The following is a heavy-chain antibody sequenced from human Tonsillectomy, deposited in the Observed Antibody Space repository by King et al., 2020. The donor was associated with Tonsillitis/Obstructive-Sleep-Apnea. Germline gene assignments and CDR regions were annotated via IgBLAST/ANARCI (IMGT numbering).Heavy chain of an antibody. CDR1: GFTFSSYS. CDR3: ARDLLPELTGPDY. Sequence: DVQLVESGGGLVKPGGSLRLSCAASGFTFSSYSMNWVRRAPGKGLEWVSSISSSSSYIYYADSVKGRFTISRDNAKNSLYLQMNSLRAEDTAVYYCARDLLPELTGPDYWGQGTLVTVSS. D-gene: IGHD7-27*01. CDR2: ISSSSSYI. J-gene: IGHJ4*02. V-gene: IGHV3-21*01.